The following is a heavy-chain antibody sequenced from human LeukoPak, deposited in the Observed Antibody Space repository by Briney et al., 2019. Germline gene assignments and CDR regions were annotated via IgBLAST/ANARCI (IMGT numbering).Heavy chain of an antibody. CDR2: ISGSGGST. Sequence: PGGSLRLSCAASGFTFSSYAMSWVRQAPGQGLEWVSAISGSGGSTYYADSVKGRFTISRDNSKNTLYLQMNSLRAEDTAVYYCAKWWSYCSGGSCYPADYWGQGTLVTVSS. CDR1: GFTFSSYA. V-gene: IGHV3-23*01. D-gene: IGHD2-15*01. CDR3: AKWWSYCSGGSCYPADY. J-gene: IGHJ4*02.